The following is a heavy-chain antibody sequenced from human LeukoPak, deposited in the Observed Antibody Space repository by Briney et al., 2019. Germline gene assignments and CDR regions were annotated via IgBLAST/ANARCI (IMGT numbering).Heavy chain of an antibody. CDR3: ARGRNYRYYYYYYMDV. CDR1: GGSFSGYY. D-gene: IGHD4-11*01. CDR2: INHSGST. Sequence: SETLSLTCAVYGGSFSGYYWSWIRQPPGKVLEWIGEINHSGSTNYNPSLKSRVTISVDTSKNQFSLKLSSVTAADTAVYYCARGRNYRYYYYYYMDVWGKGTTVTVSS. J-gene: IGHJ6*03. V-gene: IGHV4-34*01.